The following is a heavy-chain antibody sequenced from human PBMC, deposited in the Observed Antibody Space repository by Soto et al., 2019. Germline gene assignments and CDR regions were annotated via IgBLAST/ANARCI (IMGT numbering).Heavy chain of an antibody. Sequence: GGSLRLSCAASGFTFSSYAMHWVRQAPGKGLEWVANIKEDGSEKHYVDPVKGRFTISRDNAKNSLYLQMNSLRVEDTAVYFCSRDVVVGAKALNYWGQGALVTVSS. D-gene: IGHD2-15*01. J-gene: IGHJ4*02. V-gene: IGHV3-7*01. CDR2: IKEDGSEK. CDR1: GFTFSSYA. CDR3: SRDVVVGAKALNY.